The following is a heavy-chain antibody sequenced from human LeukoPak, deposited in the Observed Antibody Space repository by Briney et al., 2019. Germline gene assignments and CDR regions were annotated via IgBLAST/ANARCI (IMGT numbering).Heavy chain of an antibody. Sequence: ASVKVSCKASGYTFTSYGISWVRQAPGQGLEWMGWITAYNDNTNYAQKLQGRVTMTTDTSTSTAYMELRSLRSDDTAVYYCASRAFYDSSGLDFWGQGILVTVSS. J-gene: IGHJ4*02. CDR3: ASRAFYDSSGLDF. V-gene: IGHV1-18*01. CDR1: GYTFTSYG. D-gene: IGHD3-22*01. CDR2: ITAYNDNT.